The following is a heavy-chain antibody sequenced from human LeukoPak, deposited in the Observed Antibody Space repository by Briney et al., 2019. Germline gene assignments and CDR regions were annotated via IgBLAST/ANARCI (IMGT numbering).Heavy chain of an antibody. V-gene: IGHV1-8*01. CDR2: MNPNSGNT. CDR3: ARSTQYYDIWSGDYTLEYYYYYMDV. CDR1: GYTFTSYD. D-gene: IGHD3-3*01. Sequence: ASVKVSCKASGYTFTSYDINWVRHATGQGLEWMGWMNPNSGNTGYAQKFQGRVTMTRNTSISTAYMELSSLRSEDTAVYYCARSTQYYDIWSGDYTLEYYYYYMDVWGKGTTVTVSS. J-gene: IGHJ6*03.